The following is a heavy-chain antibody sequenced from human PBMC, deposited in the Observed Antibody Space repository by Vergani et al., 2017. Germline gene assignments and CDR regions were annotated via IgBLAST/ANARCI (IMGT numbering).Heavy chain of an antibody. Sequence: EVELVQSGPEMRKPGESLKISCKGSEYSFGKYWIGWLRQMPGKGLEWMGIIYPADSDTSYSPSFQGQVTISADNYISTAFLQWDSLKASYTALYYCARHTTYTDSWGQGTLVTVSS. CDR2: IYPADSDT. V-gene: IGHV5-51*01. D-gene: IGHD1-1*01. CDR1: EYSFGKYW. J-gene: IGHJ4*02. CDR3: ARHTTYTDS.